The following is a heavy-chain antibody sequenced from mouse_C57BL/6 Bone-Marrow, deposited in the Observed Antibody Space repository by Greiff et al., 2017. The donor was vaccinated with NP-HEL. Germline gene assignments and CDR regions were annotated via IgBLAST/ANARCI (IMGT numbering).Heavy chain of an antibody. CDR3: ARSAYYDYVRDAMDY. CDR1: GYTFTSYW. CDR2: INPSNGGT. J-gene: IGHJ4*01. Sequence: QVQLQQSGTELVKPGASVKLSCKASGYTFTSYWMHWVKQRPGQGLEWIGNINPSNGGTNYNEKFKSKATLTVDKSSSTAYMQLSSLTSEDSAVYYCARSAYYDYVRDAMDYWGQGTSVTVSS. V-gene: IGHV1-53*01. D-gene: IGHD2-4*01.